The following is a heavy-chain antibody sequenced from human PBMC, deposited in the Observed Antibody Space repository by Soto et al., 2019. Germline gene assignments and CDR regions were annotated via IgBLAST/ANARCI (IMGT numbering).Heavy chain of an antibody. CDR1: GYTFTSSG. CDR3: ARDPAVSYFDY. V-gene: IGHV1-18*01. CDR2: ISTNSGST. Sequence: ASVKVSCKASGYTFTSSGISWVRQAPGQGLEWMGRISTNSGSTNYAQQFQGRVTMTRDTSTSTVYMELSSLRSEDTAVYYCARDPAVSYFDYWGQGTLVTVSS. J-gene: IGHJ4*02.